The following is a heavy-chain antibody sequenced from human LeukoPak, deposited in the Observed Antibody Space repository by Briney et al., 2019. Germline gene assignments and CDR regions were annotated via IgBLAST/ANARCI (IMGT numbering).Heavy chain of an antibody. J-gene: IGHJ3*02. Sequence: GGSLRLSRAASGFTFSSYGMHWVRQAPGKGLEWVAVISYDGSNKYYADSVKGRFTISRDNSKNTLYLQMNSLRAEDTAVYYCAKDLTPGITGTLEIWGQGTMVTVSS. V-gene: IGHV3-30*18. CDR1: GFTFSSYG. CDR3: AKDLTPGITGTLEI. D-gene: IGHD1-20*01. CDR2: ISYDGSNK.